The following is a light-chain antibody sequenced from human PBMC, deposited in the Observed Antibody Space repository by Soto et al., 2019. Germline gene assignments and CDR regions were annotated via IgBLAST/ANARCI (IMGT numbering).Light chain of an antibody. J-gene: IGLJ2*01. Sequence: QSVVTQPPSTSGTPGQRVTISCSGSSSNIGGNYVFWYQHLPGTAPKLLIYSNTQRPSGVPDRFSGSKSGTSASLAISGLRSEDEADYYCAAWDDSLSGPVFGGGTKVTVL. CDR3: AAWDDSLSGPV. CDR2: SNT. CDR1: SSNIGGNY. V-gene: IGLV1-47*01.